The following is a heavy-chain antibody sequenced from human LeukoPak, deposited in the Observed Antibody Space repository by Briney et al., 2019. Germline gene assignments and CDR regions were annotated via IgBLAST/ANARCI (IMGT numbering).Heavy chain of an antibody. CDR2: IYYSGST. D-gene: IGHD5-24*01. Sequence: KPSETLSLTCTVSGGSISSSSYYWGWIRQPPGKGLEWIGSIYYSGSTYYNPSLKSRVTISVDTSKNQFSLKLSSVTAADTAVYYCARTKRRDGYNYDYWGQGTLVTVSS. CDR3: ARTKRRDGYNYDY. J-gene: IGHJ4*02. V-gene: IGHV4-39*07. CDR1: GGSISSSSYY.